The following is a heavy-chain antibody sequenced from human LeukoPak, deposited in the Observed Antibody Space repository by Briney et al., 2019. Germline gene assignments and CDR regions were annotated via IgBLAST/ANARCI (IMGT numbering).Heavy chain of an antibody. CDR3: ARDNSYYYTDV. J-gene: IGHJ6*03. CDR2: IYSSGIT. V-gene: IGHV4-59*01. CDR1: GGSISSYY. Sequence: PPETLSLTRTVSGGSISSYYWSWIRQPPGKGLEWIGYIYSSGITNYNPSLKSRVTISLDTSKNQFSLKLSSVTAADTAVYYCARDNSYYYTDVWGKGTTVTVSS.